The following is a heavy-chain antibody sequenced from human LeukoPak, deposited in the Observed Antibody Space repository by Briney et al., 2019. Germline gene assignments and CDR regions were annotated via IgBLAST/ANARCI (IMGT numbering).Heavy chain of an antibody. CDR1: GGTFSSYA. Sequence: SVKVSCKASGGTFSSYAISWVRQAPGQGLEWMGGIIPIFGTANCAQKFQGRVTITADKSTSTAYMEPSSLRSEDTAVYYCARDKLTGDDSSSWVPPPTDWYFDLWGRGTLVTVSS. J-gene: IGHJ2*01. CDR3: ARDKLTGDDSSSWVPPPTDWYFDL. CDR2: IIPIFGTA. V-gene: IGHV1-69*06. D-gene: IGHD6-13*01.